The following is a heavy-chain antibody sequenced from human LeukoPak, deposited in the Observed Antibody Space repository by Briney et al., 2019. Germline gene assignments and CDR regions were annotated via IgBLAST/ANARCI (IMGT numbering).Heavy chain of an antibody. J-gene: IGHJ4*02. CDR1: GGSISSYY. CDR3: ARQESEITTPANRYFDR. V-gene: IGHV4-59*08. D-gene: IGHD2-15*01. CDR2: IYYSGST. Sequence: PSETLSLTCTVSGGSISSYYWNWIRQPPGKGLEWIGHIYYSGSTNYSPSLKSRVTISVDTSKNQFSLKLSSVTAADTAVYYCARQESEITTPANRYFDRWGQGTLVIVSS.